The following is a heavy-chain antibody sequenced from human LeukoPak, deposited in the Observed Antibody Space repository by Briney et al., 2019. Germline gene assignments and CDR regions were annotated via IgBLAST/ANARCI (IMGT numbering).Heavy chain of an antibody. J-gene: IGHJ6*03. D-gene: IGHD2-15*01. Sequence: SETLPLTCTVSGGSISSHYWTWIRQSPVKGLEWIGDISNSGSTSYNPSLKSRVTISIDTSKNQFSLKLSSVTAADTAVYYCGRDALVGYFSYYYMDAWGKGTTVTVSS. CDR3: GRDALVGYFSYYYMDA. V-gene: IGHV4-59*11. CDR1: GGSISSHY. CDR2: ISNSGST.